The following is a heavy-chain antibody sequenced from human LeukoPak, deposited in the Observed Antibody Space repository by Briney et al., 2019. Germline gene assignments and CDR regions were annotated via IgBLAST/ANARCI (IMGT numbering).Heavy chain of an antibody. D-gene: IGHD2-15*01. CDR3: AGGYCSGGTCSRHFDY. CDR2: IYSGGGT. Sequence: PGGSLRLSCAASGFTVSSNHMSWVRQAPGKGLEWVSVIYSGGGTYYADSVKGRFTISRDNSKNTLYLQMNSLRAEDTAVYYCAGGYCSGGTCSRHFDYWGQGTLVTVSS. CDR1: GFTVSSNH. V-gene: IGHV3-66*01. J-gene: IGHJ4*02.